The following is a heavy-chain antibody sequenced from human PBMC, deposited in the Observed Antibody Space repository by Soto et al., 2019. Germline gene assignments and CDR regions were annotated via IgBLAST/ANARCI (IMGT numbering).Heavy chain of an antibody. CDR3: ARGITLPTPLDY. J-gene: IGHJ4*02. V-gene: IGHV1-3*05. Sequence: QVQLVQSGAEEKKPGASVKVSCKASGYTFTSYAMHWVRQAPGQRLEWMGWINAGNGNTKYSQKFQGRVTITRETSASTDYMELSSLRSEDTAVYYCARGITLPTPLDYWGQGTLVTVSS. CDR2: INAGNGNT. D-gene: IGHD1-20*01. CDR1: GYTFTSYA.